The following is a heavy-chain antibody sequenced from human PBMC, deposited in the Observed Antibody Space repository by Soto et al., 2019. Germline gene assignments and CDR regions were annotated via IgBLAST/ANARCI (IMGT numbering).Heavy chain of an antibody. D-gene: IGHD3-16*02. Sequence: SETLSLTCTVSGGSISSSSYYWGWIRQPPGKGLEWIGSIYYSGSTYYNPSLKSRVTISVDTSKNQFSLKLSSVTAADTAVYYCARQSNLGELSLNDFDYWGQGTLVTVS. CDR2: IYYSGST. CDR3: ARQSNLGELSLNDFDY. V-gene: IGHV4-39*01. J-gene: IGHJ4*02. CDR1: GGSISSSSYY.